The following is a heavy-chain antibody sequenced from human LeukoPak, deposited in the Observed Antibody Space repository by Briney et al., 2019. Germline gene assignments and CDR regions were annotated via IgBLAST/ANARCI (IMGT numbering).Heavy chain of an antibody. J-gene: IGHJ4*02. Sequence: KSGGSLRLSCAASGFTFSDYYMSWIRQAPGKGLEWVSYISSSGSTIYYAGSVKGRFTISRDNAKNSLYLQMNSLRAEDTAVYYCAKVVQYQLLFSIGDYWGQGTLVTVSS. D-gene: IGHD2-2*01. V-gene: IGHV3-11*01. CDR1: GFTFSDYY. CDR2: ISSSGSTI. CDR3: AKVVQYQLLFSIGDY.